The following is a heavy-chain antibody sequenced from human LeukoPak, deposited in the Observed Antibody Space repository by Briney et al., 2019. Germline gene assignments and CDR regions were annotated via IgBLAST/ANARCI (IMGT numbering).Heavy chain of an antibody. CDR3: ARVLRRFGYFDY. CDR1: GYTFTSYY. V-gene: IGHV1-46*01. D-gene: IGHD4-23*01. Sequence: ASVKVSCEASGYTFTSYYMHWVRQAPGQGLEWMGIINPSGGSTSYAQKFQGRVTMTRDTSTSTVYMELSSLRSEDTAVYYCARVLRRFGYFDYWGQGTLVTVSS. CDR2: INPSGGST. J-gene: IGHJ4*02.